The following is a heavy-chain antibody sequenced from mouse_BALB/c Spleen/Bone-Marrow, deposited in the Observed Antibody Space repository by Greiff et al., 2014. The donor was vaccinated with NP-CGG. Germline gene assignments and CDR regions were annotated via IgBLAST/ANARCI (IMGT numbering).Heavy chain of an antibody. CDR1: GYTFTNYW. V-gene: IGHV1-7*01. CDR3: ARIYYYGRDN. J-gene: IGHJ2*01. D-gene: IGHD1-1*01. Sequence: QVQLQQSGAELAKPGASVKMSCKASGYTFTNYWMHWVKQRPGQGLEWIGYINPSTGYTEYNQKFKDKATLTADKSSSTAYMQLSSLTSEDSAVYYCARIYYYGRDNWGQGTTLTVSS. CDR2: INPSTGYT.